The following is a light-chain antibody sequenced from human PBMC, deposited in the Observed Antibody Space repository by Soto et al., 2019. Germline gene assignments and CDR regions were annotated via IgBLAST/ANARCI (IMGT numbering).Light chain of an antibody. CDR1: GSDVASYDY. V-gene: IGLV2-8*01. CDR3: SSYAETNNLV. J-gene: IGLJ2*01. CDR2: EVT. Sequence: QSALIQPPSASGSPGHSITISCTGTGSDVASYDYVSWYQQRPGRAPKLIIFEVTRRPSGVPDRFSGSKSGNTASLTVSGLQAEDEADYYCSSYAETNNLVLGGGTKLTGL.